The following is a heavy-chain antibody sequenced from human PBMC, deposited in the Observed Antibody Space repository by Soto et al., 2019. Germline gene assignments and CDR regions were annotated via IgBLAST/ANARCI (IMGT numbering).Heavy chain of an antibody. Sequence: SVKVSCKASGGTFSSYAISWVRQAPGQEIEWMGGIIPIFGTANYAQKFQGRVTITADESTSTAYMELSSLRSEDTAVYYCARAPADFCYWDYGYCFDYWGQGSLVTVSS. J-gene: IGHJ4*01. CDR1: GGTFSSYA. CDR2: IIPIFGTA. V-gene: IGHV1-69*13. D-gene: IGHD3-3*01. CDR3: ARAPADFCYWDYGYCFDY.